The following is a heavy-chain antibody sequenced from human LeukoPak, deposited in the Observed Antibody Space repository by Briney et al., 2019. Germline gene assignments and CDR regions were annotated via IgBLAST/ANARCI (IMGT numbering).Heavy chain of an antibody. CDR2: IYYSGST. D-gene: IGHD2-21*02. Sequence: PSETLSLTCTVSGGSVSSGSYYWSWIRQPPGKGLEWIGYIYYSGSTNYNPSLKSRVTISVDTSKNQFSLKLSSVTAADTAVYYCARGPAYCGGDCYFFDYWGQGTLVTVSS. CDR3: ARGPAYCGGDCYFFDY. J-gene: IGHJ4*02. CDR1: GGSVSSGSYY. V-gene: IGHV4-61*01.